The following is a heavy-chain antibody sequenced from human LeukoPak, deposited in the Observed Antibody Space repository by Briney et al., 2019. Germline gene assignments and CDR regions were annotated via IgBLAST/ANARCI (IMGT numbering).Heavy chain of an antibody. CDR3: ARYFYDSSGSSSDAFDI. CDR2: INPNSGGT. CDR1: GYTFTGYY. D-gene: IGHD3-22*01. V-gene: IGHV1-2*02. Sequence: ASVKVSCKTSGYTFTGYYMHWVRRAPGQGLEWMGWINPNSGGTNYAQRFQGRVTMTRDTSMSTAYMELSRLRSDDSAVYYCARYFYDSSGSSSDAFDIWGQGTMVTVSS. J-gene: IGHJ3*02.